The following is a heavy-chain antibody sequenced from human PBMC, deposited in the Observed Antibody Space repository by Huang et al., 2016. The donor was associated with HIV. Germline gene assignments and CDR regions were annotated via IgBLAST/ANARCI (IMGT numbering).Heavy chain of an antibody. J-gene: IGHJ4*02. CDR3: ARDWSFGSSTSPAD. Sequence: QVQLVQSGAEVKNPGASVRVSCKASGYTFTDSNIHWVRQAPGQGLEWMGWINQKRGGTIYAQRLQGRITMTRDTTISTVHMDLRRIQSDDTAVYFCARDWSFGSSTSPADWGQGTLVTVSS. V-gene: IGHV1-2*02. D-gene: IGHD6-6*01. CDR2: INQKRGGT. CDR1: GYTFTDSN.